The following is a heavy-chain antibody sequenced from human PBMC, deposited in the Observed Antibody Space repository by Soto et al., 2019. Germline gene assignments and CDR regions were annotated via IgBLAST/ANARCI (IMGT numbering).Heavy chain of an antibody. Sequence: EVQLLESGGGLVQPGGSVRLSCVASGFTFSNYPLGWVRQAPGKGLEWVSTISSSDGMVYYADSVRGRFTISRDNSKSTLHLQMNSLRAEDTAVYYCVKGVGYYSHFDYWGQGVMVPVSS. J-gene: IGHJ4*02. CDR1: GFTFSNYP. CDR2: ISSSDGMV. CDR3: VKGVGYYSHFDY. D-gene: IGHD3-22*01. V-gene: IGHV3-23*01.